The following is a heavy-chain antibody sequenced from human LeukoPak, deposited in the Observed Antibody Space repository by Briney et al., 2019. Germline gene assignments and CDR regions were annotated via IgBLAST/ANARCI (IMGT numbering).Heavy chain of an antibody. CDR2: IIPIFGTT. CDR1: GGTFSSYA. D-gene: IGHD3-10*01. J-gene: IGHJ4*02. V-gene: IGHV1-69*13. Sequence: GASVKVSCKASGGTFSSYAISWVRQAPGQGLEWMGGIIPIFGTTDYAQKFQGRVTITADESTSTAYMEMSSLRSEDTAVYYCATGIITMVRGVTHHFDYWGQGTLVTVSS. CDR3: ATGIITMVRGVTHHFDY.